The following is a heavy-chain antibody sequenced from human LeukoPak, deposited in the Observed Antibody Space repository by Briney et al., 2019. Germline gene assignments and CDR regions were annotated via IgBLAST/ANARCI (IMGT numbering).Heavy chain of an antibody. V-gene: IGHV4-59*01. CDR2: IYYSGST. CDR1: GGSISSYY. Sequence: PSETLSLTCTVSGGSISSYYWSWIRHPPGKGPEWTGYIYYSGSTNYNPSPKSRITISVDTSKNQFSLKLSSVTAADTAVYYCARDRGVVPAANPFFYYYYGMDVWGKGTTVTVSS. D-gene: IGHD2-2*01. CDR3: ARDRGVVPAANPFFYYYYGMDV. J-gene: IGHJ6*04.